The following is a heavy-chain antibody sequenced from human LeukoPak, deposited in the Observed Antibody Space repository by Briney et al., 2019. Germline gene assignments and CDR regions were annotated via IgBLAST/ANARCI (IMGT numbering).Heavy chain of an antibody. Sequence: SETLSLTCTVSGGSISSSSYYWGWIRQPPGKGLEWIGSIYYSGSTYYNPSLKSRVTISVDTSENQFSLKLSSVTAADTAVYYCARAGYSYGNNYYYYYMDVWGKGTTVTVSS. J-gene: IGHJ6*03. CDR2: IYYSGST. D-gene: IGHD5-18*01. CDR3: ARAGYSYGNNYYYYYMDV. V-gene: IGHV4-39*07. CDR1: GGSISSSSYY.